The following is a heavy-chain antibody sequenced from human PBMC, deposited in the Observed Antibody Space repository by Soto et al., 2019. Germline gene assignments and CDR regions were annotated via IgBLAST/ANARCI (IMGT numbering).Heavy chain of an antibody. CDR3: AKDTYYYDSSGYAINWFDP. Sequence: PGGSLRLSCAASGFTFSSYGMHWVRPAPGKGLEWVAVISYDGSNKYYADSVKGRFTISRDNSKNTLYLQMNSLRAEDTAVYYCAKDTYYYDSSGYAINWFDPWGQGTLVTVSS. J-gene: IGHJ5*02. D-gene: IGHD3-22*01. CDR2: ISYDGSNK. V-gene: IGHV3-30*18. CDR1: GFTFSSYG.